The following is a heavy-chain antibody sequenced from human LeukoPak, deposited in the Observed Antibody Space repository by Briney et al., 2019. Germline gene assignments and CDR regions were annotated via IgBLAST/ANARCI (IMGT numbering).Heavy chain of an antibody. D-gene: IGHD5-12*01. CDR3: AKEPRVATIEIFDY. V-gene: IGHV3-33*06. Sequence: GGSLRLSCAASGFTFRNYGMHWVRQAPGKGLEWVAVIWYDGSKKYYEDSVKGRFTISRDNSKNTVYLQMNSLRAEDTAVYYCAKEPRVATIEIFDYWGQGTLVNVSS. CDR2: IWYDGSKK. J-gene: IGHJ4*02. CDR1: GFTFRNYG.